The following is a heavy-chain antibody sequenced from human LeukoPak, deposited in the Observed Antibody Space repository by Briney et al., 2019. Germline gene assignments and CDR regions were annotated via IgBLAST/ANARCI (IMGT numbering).Heavy chain of an antibody. CDR1: GDSISSYY. V-gene: IGHV4-59*08. Sequence: SETLSLTCTVSGDSISSYYWSWIRQPPGKGLEWIGNIYYSGSTNYNPSLKSRVTISVDTSKNQFSLKLSSVTAADTAVYYCARQSGYSGYDYYYYYGMDVWGQGTTVTVSS. CDR2: IYYSGST. CDR3: ARQSGYSGYDYYYYYGMDV. J-gene: IGHJ6*02. D-gene: IGHD5-12*01.